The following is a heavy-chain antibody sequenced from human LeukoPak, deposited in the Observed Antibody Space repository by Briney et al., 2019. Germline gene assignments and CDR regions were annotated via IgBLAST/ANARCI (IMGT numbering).Heavy chain of an antibody. CDR2: IWYDGNNK. V-gene: IGHV3-33*01. Sequence: GGSLRLSCAASGFTFSSFGMHWVRQAPGEGLEWVAVIWYDGNNKYYADSVKGRFTISRDNSKNTLYLQMNSLRAEHTAVYYCARAFTSTGYYYVEYWGQGTLVTVSS. CDR3: ARAFTSTGYYYVEY. J-gene: IGHJ4*02. CDR1: GFTFSSFG. D-gene: IGHD3-22*01.